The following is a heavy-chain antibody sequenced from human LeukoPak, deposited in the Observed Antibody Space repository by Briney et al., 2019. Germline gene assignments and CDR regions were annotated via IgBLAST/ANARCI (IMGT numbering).Heavy chain of an antibody. J-gene: IGHJ4*02. Sequence: ASVKVSCQASGGTFSSYAISWVRQAPGQGLEWMGGIIPIFGTANYAQKFQGRVTITADESTSTAYMELSSLRSEDTAVYYCARVGSDGAYSSSWTFDYWGQGTLVTVSS. CDR1: GGTFSSYA. CDR2: IIPIFGTA. V-gene: IGHV1-69*01. CDR3: ARVGSDGAYSSSWTFDY. D-gene: IGHD6-13*01.